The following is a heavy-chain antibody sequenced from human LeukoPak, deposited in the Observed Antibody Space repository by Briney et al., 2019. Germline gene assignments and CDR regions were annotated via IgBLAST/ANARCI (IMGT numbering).Heavy chain of an antibody. CDR3: ARDSGARIAAAGYNWFDP. Sequence: SETLSLTCTVSGGSISSGSYYWSWIRQPPGKGLEWIGYIYYSGSTNYNPSLKSRVTISVDTSKNQFSLKLSSVTAADTAVYYCARDSGARIAAAGYNWFDPWGQGTLVTVSS. V-gene: IGHV4-61*01. CDR2: IYYSGST. D-gene: IGHD6-13*01. CDR1: GGSISSGSYY. J-gene: IGHJ5*02.